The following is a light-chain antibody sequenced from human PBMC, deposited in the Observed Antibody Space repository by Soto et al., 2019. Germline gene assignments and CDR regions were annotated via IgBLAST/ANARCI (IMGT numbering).Light chain of an antibody. CDR3: QELNSYPPGT. V-gene: IGKV1-9*01. Sequence: DIPLAQSPSFLSASVGDTVTITCRASQDISGYLAWYQQKPGKAPKLLIYAASTLQSGVPPRFSGSGSGTEFTLTISSLQPEYFSTYYCQELNSYPPGTFGQGTNVDIK. CDR2: AAS. J-gene: IGKJ1*01. CDR1: QDISGY.